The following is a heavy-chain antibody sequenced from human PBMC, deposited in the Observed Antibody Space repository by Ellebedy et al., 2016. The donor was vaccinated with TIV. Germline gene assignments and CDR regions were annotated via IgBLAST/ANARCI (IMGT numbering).Heavy chain of an antibody. CDR1: GCSISNYY. D-gene: IGHD5-18*01. V-gene: IGHV4-59*01. J-gene: IGHJ4*02. CDR3: ASGFSYGLLDY. CDR2: IYYNECN. Sequence: MPSETLSLTCTVSGCSISNYYWRWIRQPPGKGLEWIGYIYYNECNNYNPSLKRRVTILVDTSKKQFSLKLSSVTAADTGVFYCASGFSYGLLDYWGQGNLVAVSS.